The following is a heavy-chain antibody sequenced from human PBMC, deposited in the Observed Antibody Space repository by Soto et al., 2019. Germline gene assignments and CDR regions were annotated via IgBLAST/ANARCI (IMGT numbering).Heavy chain of an antibody. CDR2: IYYREST. J-gene: IGHJ6*03. V-gene: IGHV4-59*11. Sequence: QLQLQESGPGLVKPSETLSLTCTVSGGSISSHYWSWIRQPPGKGLVWMGYIYYRESTGYNPSLKSRVTTSVATANNQFSLKVTSVTAADTAVYYCATVANMAPLESHMDGWGKGTMVTVSS. D-gene: IGHD5-12*01. CDR3: ATVANMAPLESHMDG. CDR1: GGSISSHY.